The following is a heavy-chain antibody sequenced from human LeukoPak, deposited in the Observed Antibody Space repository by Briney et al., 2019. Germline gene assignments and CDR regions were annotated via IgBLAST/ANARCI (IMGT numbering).Heavy chain of an antibody. J-gene: IGHJ3*02. D-gene: IGHD2-21*02. CDR3: AKESIVVVTGAFDI. CDR2: ISYDGSNK. V-gene: IGHV3-30*18. CDR1: GFTFSSYG. Sequence: GGSLRLSCAASGFTFSSYGMHWVRQAPGKGLEWVAVISYDGSNKYYADSVKGRFTISRDNSKNTLYLQMNSLRAEDTAVYYCAKESIVVVTGAFDIWGQGTMVTVSS.